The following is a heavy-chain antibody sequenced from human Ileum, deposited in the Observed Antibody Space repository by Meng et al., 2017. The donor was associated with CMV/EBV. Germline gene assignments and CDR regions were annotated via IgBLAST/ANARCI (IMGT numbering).Heavy chain of an antibody. D-gene: IGHD6-19*01. J-gene: IGHJ4*02. CDR2: IKQDGSEK. CDR3: AGGTGWLIDY. CDR1: AFTFSNYW. V-gene: IGHV3-7*04. Sequence: GESLKISCAASAFTFSNYWMNWVRQAPGKGLEWVANIKQDGSEKFYVDSVKGRFTISRDNAKNSLYLQMNSLGAEDTAVYYCAGGTGWLIDYWGQGTLVTGYS.